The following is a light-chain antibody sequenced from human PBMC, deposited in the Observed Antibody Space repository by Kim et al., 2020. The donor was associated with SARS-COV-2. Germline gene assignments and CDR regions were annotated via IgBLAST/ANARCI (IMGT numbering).Light chain of an antibody. CDR3: QQYYTTPLT. V-gene: IGKV1-NL1*01. CDR1: RGITHS. J-gene: IGKJ4*01. CDR2: GAS. Sequence: GDAVTITCRASRGITHSLAWYQQRPRKAPKLLLYGASRLERGVPSTFSGGGSGTNFTLTISSLQAEDFATYYCQQYYTTPLTFGGGTKVDIK.